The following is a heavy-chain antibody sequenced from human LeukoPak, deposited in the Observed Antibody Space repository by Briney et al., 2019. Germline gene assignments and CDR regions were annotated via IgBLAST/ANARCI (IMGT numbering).Heavy chain of an antibody. V-gene: IGHV3-7*01. D-gene: IGHD6-13*01. Sequence: GGSLRLSCAASGFTFSSYSMNWVRQAPGKGLEWVANIKQDGSEKFYVDSVKGRFTISRDNAKRSLYLEMNSLRAEDTAVYYCARSGSSWYRVDWFDPWGQGTLVTVSS. CDR3: ARSGSSWYRVDWFDP. CDR1: GFTFSSYS. CDR2: IKQDGSEK. J-gene: IGHJ5*02.